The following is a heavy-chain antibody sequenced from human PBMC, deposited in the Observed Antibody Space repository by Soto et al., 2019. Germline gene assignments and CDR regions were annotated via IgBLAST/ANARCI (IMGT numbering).Heavy chain of an antibody. D-gene: IGHD3-10*01. Sequence: PGGSLRLSCAASQFTFSTYAITWVRQAPGKGLEWVSLISGSGGSTYYADSVKGRFTISRDNSKDTLYVQMDSLRADDTAVYYCAKVHGSGNYHNFPDYWGQGTLVTVSS. J-gene: IGHJ4*02. CDR2: ISGSGGST. V-gene: IGHV3-23*01. CDR3: AKVHGSGNYHNFPDY. CDR1: QFTFSTYA.